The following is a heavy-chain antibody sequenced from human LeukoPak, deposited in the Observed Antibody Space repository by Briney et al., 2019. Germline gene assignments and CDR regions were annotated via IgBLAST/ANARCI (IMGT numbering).Heavy chain of an antibody. CDR3: ARDRFIAARRGGIDY. Sequence: ASETLSLTCTVSGGSISSYYWSWIRQPAGKGLEWIGRIYTSGSTNYNPSLKSRVTMSVDTSKNQFSLKLSSVTAADTAVYYCARDRFIAARRGGIDYWGQGTLVTVSS. J-gene: IGHJ4*02. CDR2: IYTSGST. D-gene: IGHD6-6*01. V-gene: IGHV4-4*07. CDR1: GGSISSYY.